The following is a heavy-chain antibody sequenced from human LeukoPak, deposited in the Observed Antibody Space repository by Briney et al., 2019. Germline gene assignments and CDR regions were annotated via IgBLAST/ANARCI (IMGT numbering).Heavy chain of an antibody. Sequence: GASLTVSCKASGYTFTAYYMHWVRQAPGQGLEWMGWINPNSGGTNYAQKFQGRVTMTRDATISTAYMEVSSLRSDDTAVYYCATGGSYGLGYCSGGSCYQMGWGQGTLVTVSS. CDR2: INPNSGGT. D-gene: IGHD2-15*01. V-gene: IGHV1-2*02. CDR1: GYTFTAYY. J-gene: IGHJ4*02. CDR3: ATGGSYGLGYCSGGSCYQMG.